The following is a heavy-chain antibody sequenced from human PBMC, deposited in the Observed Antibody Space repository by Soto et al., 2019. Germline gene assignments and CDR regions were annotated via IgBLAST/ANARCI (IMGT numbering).Heavy chain of an antibody. D-gene: IGHD2-2*02. Sequence: EVQLLESGGGLVQPGGSLRLSCAASGLTFSSYAMSWVRQAPGKGLEWVSAISGSGGSTYYADSVKGRFTISRDNSKNTLYLQMNSLRAEYTAVYYCAKGSYCSSTSCYTNSYYYYGMDVWGQGTTVTVSS. CDR2: ISGSGGST. CDR3: AKGSYCSSTSCYTNSYYYYGMDV. J-gene: IGHJ6*02. CDR1: GLTFSSYA. V-gene: IGHV3-23*01.